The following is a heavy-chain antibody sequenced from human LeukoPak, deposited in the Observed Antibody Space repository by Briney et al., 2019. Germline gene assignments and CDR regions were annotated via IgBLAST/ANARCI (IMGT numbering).Heavy chain of an antibody. V-gene: IGHV3-7*01. J-gene: IGHJ6*03. D-gene: IGHD2-2*03. CDR3: ARVLNRWISNYYYYMDV. Sequence: GGSLRLSCAASGFTFSSYWMSWVRQAPGKGLEWVANIKQDGSEKYYVDSVKGRFTISRDNAKNSLYLQMNSLRAEDTAVYYCARVLNRWISNYYYYMDVWGKGTTVTVSS. CDR2: IKQDGSEK. CDR1: GFTFSSYW.